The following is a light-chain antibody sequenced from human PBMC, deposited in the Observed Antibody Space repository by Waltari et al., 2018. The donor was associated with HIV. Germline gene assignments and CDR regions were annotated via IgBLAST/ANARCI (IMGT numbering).Light chain of an antibody. Sequence: SYVLTQPPSVSVAPGQTARITCGGNNIGSKSIHWYQQKPAQAPFLVVYDDSDRPSGIPERLSGSNSGNTATLTISRVEAGDEADYYCQVWDSSSDHVVFGGGTKLTVL. V-gene: IGLV3-21*02. CDR1: NIGSKS. CDR2: DDS. J-gene: IGLJ2*01. CDR3: QVWDSSSDHVV.